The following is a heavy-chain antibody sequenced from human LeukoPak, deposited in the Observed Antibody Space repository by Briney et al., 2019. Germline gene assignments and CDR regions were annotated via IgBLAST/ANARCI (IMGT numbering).Heavy chain of an antibody. D-gene: IGHD2-21*02. Sequence: PSETLSLTCTVSGGSISSYYWSWIRQPPGKGLEWIGYIYYSGSTNYNPSLKSRVTISVDTSKNQFSLKLSSVTAADTAVYYCASLGRVVTATTDAFDIWGQGTMVTVSS. CDR3: ASLGRVVTATTDAFDI. CDR1: GGSISSYY. J-gene: IGHJ3*02. V-gene: IGHV4-59*01. CDR2: IYYSGST.